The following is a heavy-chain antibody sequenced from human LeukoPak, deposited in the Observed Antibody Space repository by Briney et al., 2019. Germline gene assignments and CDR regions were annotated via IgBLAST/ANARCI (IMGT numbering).Heavy chain of an antibody. CDR3: GRARGSGHWLVNFDY. V-gene: IGHV1-2*06. J-gene: IGHJ4*02. Sequence: ASVKVSCKASGYTFTGYYMHWVRQAPGQGLEWMGRINPNSGGTNYAQKFQGRVTMTRDTSISTAYMELSRLRSDDTAVYYCGRARGSGHWLVNFDYLGQGTLVTVSA. D-gene: IGHD6-19*01. CDR2: INPNSGGT. CDR1: GYTFTGYY.